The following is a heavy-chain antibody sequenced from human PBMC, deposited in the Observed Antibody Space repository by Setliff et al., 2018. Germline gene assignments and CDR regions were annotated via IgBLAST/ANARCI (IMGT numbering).Heavy chain of an antibody. CDR2: IKSKPDGGAA. CDR3: AKVKKQLIRGFGLDL. CDR1: GFTLSNAW. Sequence: PGGSLRLSCAASGFTLSNAWMIWVRQAPGKGLEWVGQIKSKPDGGAAEYASPVRGRFTISRDDSKSTLYLQMDSLRVEDTGVYYCAKVKKQLIRGFGLDLWGQGTLVTVSS. J-gene: IGHJ5*02. D-gene: IGHD3-10*01. V-gene: IGHV3-15*01.